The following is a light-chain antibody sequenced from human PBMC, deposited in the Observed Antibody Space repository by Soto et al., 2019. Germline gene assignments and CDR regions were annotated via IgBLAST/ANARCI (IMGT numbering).Light chain of an antibody. CDR2: DAS. J-gene: IGKJ1*01. V-gene: IGKV3-11*01. Sequence: EIVLTQSPATLSLFPWERATLSCRASQSVSSSYLAWYQQKPGQAPRLLIYDASKRATGIPARFSGSGFGTDFTLTISSLEPEDFAVYYCQQRSKWRTFGQGTKVDIK. CDR1: QSVSSSY. CDR3: QQRSKWRT.